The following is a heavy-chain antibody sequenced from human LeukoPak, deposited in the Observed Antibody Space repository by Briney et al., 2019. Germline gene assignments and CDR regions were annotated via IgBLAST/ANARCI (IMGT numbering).Heavy chain of an antibody. J-gene: IGHJ6*03. CDR3: TRVWDWNPRTYYYYMDV. V-gene: IGHV3-49*04. D-gene: IGHD3/OR15-3a*01. Sequence: GGSLRLSCTASGFTFGDYAMSWVRQAPGKGLEWVGFIRSKAYGGTTEYAASVKGRFTISRDDSKSIAYLQMNSLKTEDTAVYYCTRVWDWNPRTYYYYMDVWGKGTTVTVSS. CDR1: GFTFGDYA. CDR2: IRSKAYGGTT.